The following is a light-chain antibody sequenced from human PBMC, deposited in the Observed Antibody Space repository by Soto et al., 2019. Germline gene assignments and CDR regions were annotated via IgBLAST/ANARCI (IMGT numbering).Light chain of an antibody. J-gene: IGLJ1*01. V-gene: IGLV2-14*01. Sequence: QSVLTQPASVSGSPGQSITISCTGTSSDVGGYNYVSWYQQHPGKAPKLMIYDVSNRPSGVSNRFSGSKSGSTASLTISGLQAEDEADYYCSSYTSSSTLDYVFGTGTRSPS. CDR1: SSDVGGYNY. CDR2: DVS. CDR3: SSYTSSSTLDYV.